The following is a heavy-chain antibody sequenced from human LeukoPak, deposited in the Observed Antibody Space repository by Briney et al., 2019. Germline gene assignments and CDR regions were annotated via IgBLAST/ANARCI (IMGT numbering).Heavy chain of an antibody. V-gene: IGHV1-2*02. CDR2: INPNSGGT. J-gene: IGHJ4*02. CDR1: GYTFTCYY. Sequence: ASVKVSCKASGYTFTCYYMHWVRQAPGQGLEWMGWINPNSGGTNYAQKFQGRVTMTRDTSISTAYMELSRLSSDDTAVYYCARDKSSYYGSGSYAYYFDYWGQGTLVTVSS. D-gene: IGHD3-10*01. CDR3: ARDKSSYYGSGSYAYYFDY.